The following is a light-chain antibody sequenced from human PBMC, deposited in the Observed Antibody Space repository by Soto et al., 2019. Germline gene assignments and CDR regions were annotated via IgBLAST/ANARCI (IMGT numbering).Light chain of an antibody. J-gene: IGLJ2*01. Sequence: QSALTQPRSVSGSPGQSVTISCTGTSSDVGGYNYVSWYQQHPGKAPKLMIYNVSKRPSGVPDRFSGSKSDNTASLTISGLQAEDEADYYCCSYAGTYTVFGEGTKLTVL. CDR3: CSYAGTYTV. V-gene: IGLV2-11*01. CDR1: SSDVGGYNY. CDR2: NVS.